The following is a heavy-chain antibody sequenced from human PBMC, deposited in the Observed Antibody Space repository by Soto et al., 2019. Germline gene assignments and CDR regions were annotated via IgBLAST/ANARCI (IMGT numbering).Heavy chain of an antibody. D-gene: IGHD6-19*01. Sequence: QVQLVESGGGLVQPGRSLRLSCAASGFTFSSYGMHWVRQAPGKGLEWVAVISYDGSNKYYADSVKGRFTISRDNSKNTLYLQMNSLRAEDTAVYYCAKGTSSGWYYYYYGMDVWGQGTTVTVSS. J-gene: IGHJ6*02. CDR2: ISYDGSNK. CDR1: GFTFSSYG. V-gene: IGHV3-30*18. CDR3: AKGTSSGWYYYYYGMDV.